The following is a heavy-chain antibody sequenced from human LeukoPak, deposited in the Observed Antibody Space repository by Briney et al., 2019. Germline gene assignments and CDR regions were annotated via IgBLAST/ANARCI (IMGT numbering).Heavy chain of an antibody. D-gene: IGHD1-26*01. Sequence: GGSLRLSCAVSGFTFSSYAMSWVRQAPGKGLEWVSVISVSGGSTYYADSVKGRFTISRDNSKNTLYLQMNSLRAEDTAVYYCAKDSIPALVYSGSYTYYFDFWGQGTLVTASS. J-gene: IGHJ4*02. V-gene: IGHV3-23*01. CDR1: GFTFSSYA. CDR2: ISVSGGST. CDR3: AKDSIPALVYSGSYTYYFDF.